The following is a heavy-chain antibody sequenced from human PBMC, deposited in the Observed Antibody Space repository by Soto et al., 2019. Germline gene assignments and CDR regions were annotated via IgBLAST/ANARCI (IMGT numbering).Heavy chain of an antibody. D-gene: IGHD3-10*01. V-gene: IGHV3-23*01. CDR1: GFTFTTYA. CDR2: ISGSGLST. Sequence: LRLSCAASGFTFTTYAMNWVRQAPGKGLEWVSLISGSGLSTYYADSVKGRFTISRDNSKNTLYLQMNDLRAEDTAVYYCAKDQGFGNLGAEYFHHWGQGSLVTVSS. J-gene: IGHJ1*01. CDR3: AKDQGFGNLGAEYFHH.